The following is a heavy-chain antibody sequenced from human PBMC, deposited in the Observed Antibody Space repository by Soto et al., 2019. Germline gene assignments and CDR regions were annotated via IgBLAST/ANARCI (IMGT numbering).Heavy chain of an antibody. D-gene: IGHD2-15*01. J-gene: IGHJ4*02. Sequence: NPGGSLRLSCAASGFTFSNAWMSWVRQAPGKGLEWVGRIKSKTDGGTTDYAAPVKGRFTISRDDSKNTLYLQMNSLKTEDTAVYYCARSDELLPFDYWGQGTLVTVSS. CDR1: GFTFSNAW. CDR3: ARSDELLPFDY. V-gene: IGHV3-15*01. CDR2: IKSKTDGGTT.